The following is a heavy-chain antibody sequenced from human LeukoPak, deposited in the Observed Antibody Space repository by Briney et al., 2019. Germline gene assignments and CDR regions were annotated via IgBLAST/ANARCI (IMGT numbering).Heavy chain of an antibody. D-gene: IGHD3-16*01. Sequence: PGGSLRLSCVVSGFNFSNYWMNWVRQAPGKGLEWVANIIHDGSEKYYVDSVKGRFSISRDNAKKSLYLQMNSLRAEDTAVYYCARALSHCLDYWGQGTLVTVSS. CDR2: IIHDGSEK. CDR1: GFNFSNYW. CDR3: ARALSHCLDY. V-gene: IGHV3-7*01. J-gene: IGHJ4*02.